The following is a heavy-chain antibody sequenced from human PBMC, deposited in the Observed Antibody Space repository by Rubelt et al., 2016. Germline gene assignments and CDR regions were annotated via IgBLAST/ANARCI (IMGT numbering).Heavy chain of an antibody. CDR3: ARDQLALYAFDI. CDR2: ISAYDGNT. V-gene: IGHV1-18*01. D-gene: IGHD1-1*01. J-gene: IGHJ3*02. Sequence: QVQLVQSGAEVKKPGASVKVSCKASGYTFTSYGISWVRQAPGQGLEWMGWISAYDGNTNYAQKLPGRVTMTTDTSTSTAYMELRSLRSDDTALYFCARDQLALYAFDIWGQGTMVTVSS. CDR1: GYTFTSYG.